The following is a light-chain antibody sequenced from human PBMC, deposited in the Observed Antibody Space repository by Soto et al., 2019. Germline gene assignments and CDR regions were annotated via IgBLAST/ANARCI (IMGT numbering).Light chain of an antibody. CDR3: SSYAGSSDYV. V-gene: IGLV2-8*01. J-gene: IGLJ1*01. Sequence: QSALTQPPSASGSPGQSVTISCTGTSSDVGGYNYVSWYQHHPGKAPKLMIYEVSKRPSGVPDRFSGSKSANTASLTVSGLQAENEADYYCSSYAGSSDYVLGTGTKLTVL. CDR2: EVS. CDR1: SSDVGGYNY.